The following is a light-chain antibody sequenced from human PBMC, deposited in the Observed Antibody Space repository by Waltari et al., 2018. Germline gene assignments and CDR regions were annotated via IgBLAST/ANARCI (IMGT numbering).Light chain of an antibody. Sequence: QSALTQPASVSGSPGQSITISCTGTTSDVGTYTPVSWYQQHPGKAPKLLIYEVSKRPSGISNRFSASKSGNTASLTISGLQAEDEADYYCCSYAGSNTYVFGTGTKVTVL. CDR1: TSDVGTYTP. CDR3: CSYAGSNTYV. J-gene: IGLJ1*01. V-gene: IGLV2-23*02. CDR2: EVS.